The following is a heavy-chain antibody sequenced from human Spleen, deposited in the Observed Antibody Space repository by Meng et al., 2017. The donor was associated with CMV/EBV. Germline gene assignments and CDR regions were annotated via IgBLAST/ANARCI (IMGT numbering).Heavy chain of an antibody. D-gene: IGHD4-17*01. CDR1: GYTFTSYY. V-gene: IGHV1-46*01. J-gene: IGHJ4*02. CDR3: VRTSYGDYDFSY. Sequence: QVELVQSGAEVKKPGASVKVSCKASGYTFTSYYMHWVRQAPGQGLEWMGIINPSGGSTSYAQKFQGRVTMTRDTSTSTVYMELSSLRSEDTAVYYCVRTSYGDYDFSYWGQGTLVTVSS. CDR2: INPSGGST.